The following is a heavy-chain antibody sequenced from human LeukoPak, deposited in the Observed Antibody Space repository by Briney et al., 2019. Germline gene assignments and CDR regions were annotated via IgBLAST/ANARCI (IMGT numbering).Heavy chain of an antibody. J-gene: IGHJ4*02. V-gene: IGHV4-4*07. CDR1: GGSISNYF. CDR2: IYSTGST. Sequence: SETLSLTCTVSGGSISNYFWSWIRQPAGKGLEWIGRIYSTGSTNYNPSLKSRLIMSLDTSKNQFSLQLTSVTAADTAVYFCARAFRESFFDYWGQGTLVTVSS. CDR3: ARAFRESFFDY.